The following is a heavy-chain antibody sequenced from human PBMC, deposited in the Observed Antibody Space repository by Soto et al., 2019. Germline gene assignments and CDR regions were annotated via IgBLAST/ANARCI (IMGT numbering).Heavy chain of an antibody. V-gene: IGHV4-59*08. D-gene: IGHD2-15*01. Sequence: SETLSLTCTVSGGSISSYYWSWIRQPPGKGLEWIGYIYYSGSTNYNPSLKSRVTISVDTSKNQFSLKLSSVTAADTAVYYCARPTLLGYCSGGSCYSDGSYYMDVWGKGTTVTVSS. J-gene: IGHJ6*03. CDR2: IYYSGST. CDR1: GGSISSYY. CDR3: ARPTLLGYCSGGSCYSDGSYYMDV.